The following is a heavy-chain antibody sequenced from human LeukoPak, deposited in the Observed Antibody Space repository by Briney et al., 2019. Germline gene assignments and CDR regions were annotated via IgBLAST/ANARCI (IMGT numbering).Heavy chain of an antibody. V-gene: IGHV3-30*18. CDR3: AKAAVRSGWPYYFDY. J-gene: IGHJ4*02. CDR1: GFAFGSYN. Sequence: PGGSLRLLCAASGFAFGSYNMHWVRQAPGKGLQWVTFISYDGGHKYYPDSVKGRFTISRDNSKNTLYLQMNNLSAEDTAVYYCAKAAVRSGWPYYFDYWGQGTLVTVSS. D-gene: IGHD6-19*01. CDR2: ISYDGGHK.